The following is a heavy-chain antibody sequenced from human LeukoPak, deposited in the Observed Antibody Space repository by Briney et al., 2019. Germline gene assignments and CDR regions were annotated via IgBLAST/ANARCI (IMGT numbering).Heavy chain of an antibody. D-gene: IGHD3-16*01. V-gene: IGHV4-30-2*01. CDR3: ARDQFGIQAQVYYYYYMDV. Sequence: PSETLSLTCTVSGDSVSSGGYSWSWIRQPPGKGLEWLGYIYHSGGTSYNPSLKSRVTMSVDTSKNQFSLKLSSVTAADTAVYYCARDQFGIQAQVYYYYYMDVWGKGTTVTVSS. CDR1: GDSVSSGGYS. CDR2: IYHSGGT. J-gene: IGHJ6*03.